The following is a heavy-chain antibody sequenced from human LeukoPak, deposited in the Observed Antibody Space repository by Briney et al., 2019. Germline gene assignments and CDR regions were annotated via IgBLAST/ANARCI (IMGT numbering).Heavy chain of an antibody. J-gene: IGHJ3*02. D-gene: IGHD2-8*01. V-gene: IGHV1-2*02. CDR3: AGCYPYDAFDI. CDR1: GYTFTGFD. Sequence: GPSVKVSCKASGYTFTGFDMHSVPQSPGHELEWMGGINPNSGGETYTKTFQCRVTSTWATSISTAYMELSRLRSDDTAVYYCAGCYPYDAFDIWGQGTMVTVSS. CDR2: INPNSGGE.